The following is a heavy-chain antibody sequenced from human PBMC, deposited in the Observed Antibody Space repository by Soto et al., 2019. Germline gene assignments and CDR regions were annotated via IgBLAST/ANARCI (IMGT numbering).Heavy chain of an antibody. V-gene: IGHV1-69*01. CDR3: ARDATVTTLGYYYGMDV. CDR2: IIPIFVTA. D-gene: IGHD4-4*01. J-gene: IGHJ6*04. Sequence: QVQLVQSGAEVKKPGSSVKVSCKASGGTFSSSAISWVRQAPGQGLEWMGGIIPIFVTANYAQKFQGRVTITADESMSTAYMELSRLRAEDTAVYYCARDATVTTLGYYYGMDVWGKGTTVTVSS. CDR1: GGTFSSSA.